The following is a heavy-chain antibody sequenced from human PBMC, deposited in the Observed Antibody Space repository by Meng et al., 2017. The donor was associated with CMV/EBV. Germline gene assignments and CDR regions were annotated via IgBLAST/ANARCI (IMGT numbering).Heavy chain of an antibody. V-gene: IGHV3-7*01. CDR1: GFTFSSYW. J-gene: IGHJ6*02. Sequence: GESLKISCAASGFTFSSYWMSWVRQAPGKGLEWVANIKQDGSEKYYVDSVKGRFTISRDNAKNSLYLQMNSLRAEDTAVYYRARDTPGRRIWSGYPSGDYYGMDVWGQGTTVTVSS. CDR2: IKQDGSEK. D-gene: IGHD3-3*01. CDR3: ARDTPGRRIWSGYPSGDYYGMDV.